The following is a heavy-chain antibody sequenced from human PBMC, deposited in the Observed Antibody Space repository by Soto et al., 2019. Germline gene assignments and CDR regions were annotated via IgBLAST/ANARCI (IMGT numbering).Heavy chain of an antibody. Sequence: PSETLSLTCTVSGGSISSGGYYWSWIRQHPGKGLEWIGYIYYSGSTYHNPSLKSRATISVDTSKNQFSLKLSSVTAADTAVYYCARGGIRVGMDVWGQGTKVTVYS. CDR2: IYYSGST. V-gene: IGHV4-31*03. J-gene: IGHJ6*02. CDR3: ARGGIRVGMDV. D-gene: IGHD3-16*01. CDR1: GGSISSGGYY.